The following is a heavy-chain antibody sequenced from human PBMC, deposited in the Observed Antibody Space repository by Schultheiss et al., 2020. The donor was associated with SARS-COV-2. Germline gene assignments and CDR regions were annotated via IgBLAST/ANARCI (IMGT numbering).Heavy chain of an antibody. V-gene: IGHV5-51*01. J-gene: IGHJ4*02. Sequence: GGSLRLSCKGSGYSFTSYWIGWVRQMPGKGLEWMGIIYPGDSDTRYSPSFQGQVTISADKSISTAYLQWSSLKASDTAMYYCARLIAARSFDYWGQGTLVTVSS. D-gene: IGHD6-6*01. CDR2: IYPGDSDT. CDR1: GYSFTSYW. CDR3: ARLIAARSFDY.